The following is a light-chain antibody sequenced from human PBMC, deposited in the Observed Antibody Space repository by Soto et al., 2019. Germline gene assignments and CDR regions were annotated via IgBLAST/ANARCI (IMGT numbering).Light chain of an antibody. J-gene: IGLJ2*01. V-gene: IGLV2-8*01. Sequence: QSALTQPPSASGTPGQSVTISCTGMSSDVGGYNYVSWYQQHPGKAPKLMIYEVSKRPSGVPDRFSGSKSGNTASLTVSGLQAEDEAYYYCSSYAGANSVEFGGGTKLTVL. CDR2: EVS. CDR1: SSDVGGYNY. CDR3: SSYAGANSVE.